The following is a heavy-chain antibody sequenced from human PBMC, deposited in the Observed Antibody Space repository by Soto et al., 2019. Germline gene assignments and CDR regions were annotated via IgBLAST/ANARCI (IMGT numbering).Heavy chain of an antibody. V-gene: IGHV3-49*03. CDR3: FLSSGWYMVDS. D-gene: IGHD6-19*01. Sequence: PGGSLRLSCTASGFTFGDYAMSWFRQAPGKGLEWVGFIRSKAYGGTTEYAASVKGRFTISRDDSKSIAYLQMNSLKTEDTAVYYCFLSSGWYMVDSRCQGTPVTVSS. CDR2: IRSKAYGGTT. J-gene: IGHJ4*02. CDR1: GFTFGDYA.